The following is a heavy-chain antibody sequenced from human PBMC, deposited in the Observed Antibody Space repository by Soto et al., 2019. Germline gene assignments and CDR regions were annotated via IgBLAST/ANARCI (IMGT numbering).Heavy chain of an antibody. V-gene: IGHV4-34*09. CDR1: GGSFSHYY. D-gene: IGHD3-10*01. Sequence: SETLSLTCSVYGGSFSHYYWSWIRQSPWRGLEWIAEVYQRGITTYNPSLESRVTMSVDTSKNQFSLKLRSVTAADTAVYFCARDEDHGSGLSGGMDVWGQGTAVTVSS. J-gene: IGHJ6*02. CDR2: VYQRGIT. CDR3: ARDEDHGSGLSGGMDV.